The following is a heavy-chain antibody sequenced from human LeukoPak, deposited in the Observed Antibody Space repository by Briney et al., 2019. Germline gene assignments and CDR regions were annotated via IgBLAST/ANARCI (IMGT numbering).Heavy chain of an antibody. CDR2: INNDASTT. J-gene: IGHJ4*02. V-gene: IGHV3-74*03. CDR3: ARAREGYSYAIDY. Sequence: PGGSLRLSCAASGFTFSRNWMHWVRQAPGKGLVWVSKINNDASTTTYADSVKGRFTISRDNAKNTLSLQMNSLRVEDTAVYYCARAREGYSYAIDYWGQGTLVTVSP. CDR1: GFTFSRNW. D-gene: IGHD5-18*01.